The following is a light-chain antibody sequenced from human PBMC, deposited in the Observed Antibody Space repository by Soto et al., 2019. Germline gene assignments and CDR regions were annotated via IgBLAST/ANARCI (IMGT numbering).Light chain of an antibody. Sequence: IVMTQSPATLSVSPGERATLSCRASQSVGSNLAWYQQKPGQARRLLIYGASTRATGIPARFSGSGSGTEFTLTISSLQSEDFAIYFCQQYNNWPPDRTFGQGTKVEIK. CDR1: QSVGSN. CDR2: GAS. J-gene: IGKJ1*01. CDR3: QQYNNWPPDRT. V-gene: IGKV3-15*01.